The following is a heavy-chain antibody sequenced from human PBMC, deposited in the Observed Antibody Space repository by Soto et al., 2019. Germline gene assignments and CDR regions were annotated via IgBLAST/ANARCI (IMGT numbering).Heavy chain of an antibody. CDR3: ARDLTSGYTDS. J-gene: IGHJ5*01. D-gene: IGHD3-22*01. CDR2: IWHDGGRQ. Sequence: QVHLVESGGGVVQPGGSLRLSCVASGFSYGGYGMHWVRQAPGKGLEWVAVIWHDGGRQYYADSVKGRFTVSRDNAKNTLYLQMNSLRAGAAAVYYCARDLTSGYTDSWGQGTLVIVSS. V-gene: IGHV3-33*01. CDR1: GFSYGGYG.